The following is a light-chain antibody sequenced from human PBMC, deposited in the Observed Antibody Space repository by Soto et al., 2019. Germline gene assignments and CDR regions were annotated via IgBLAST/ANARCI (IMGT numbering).Light chain of an antibody. CDR2: AAS. Sequence: IQLTQSPSSLSSSVGDRVTLTCLASQGISSYLAWYQQKPGKAPKLLSYAASTLQSGVPSRFRGSGSGTDFTLSISSVKPEDFATYFCQQSYMDPITFGQGTRLEIK. CDR3: QQSYMDPIT. J-gene: IGKJ5*01. V-gene: IGKV1-39*01. CDR1: QGISSY.